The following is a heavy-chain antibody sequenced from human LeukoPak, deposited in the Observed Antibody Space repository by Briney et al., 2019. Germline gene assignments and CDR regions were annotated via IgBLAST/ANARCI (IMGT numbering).Heavy chain of an antibody. J-gene: IGHJ4*02. CDR1: GGSISNYY. CDR3: ARQLKGYERIDC. D-gene: IGHD5-12*01. CDR2: IYYSGST. Sequence: SETLSLTCTVSGGSISNYYWSWVRQPPGKGLEWIGYIYYSGSTTYNPSLKSRVTISVDTSKNQFSLKLNAVTAADTAVYYCARQLKGYERIDCWGQGTLVTVSS. V-gene: IGHV4-59*08.